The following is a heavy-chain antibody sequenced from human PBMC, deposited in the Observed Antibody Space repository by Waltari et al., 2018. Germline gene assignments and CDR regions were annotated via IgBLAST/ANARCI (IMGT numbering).Heavy chain of an antibody. CDR3: ARGSAYYVRVWDY. J-gene: IGHJ4*02. CDR2: IKADGSEQ. Sequence: EVPLVESGGPLVPPGGSLRRSLAASGFPLRGYWMNWVRQAPGKGLEWVANIKADGSEQYYVDSVRGRFTISRDNAENSLYLQMNSLIADDTAVYYCARGSAYYVRVWDYWGQGTLVTVSS. V-gene: IGHV3-7*03. CDR1: GFPLRGYW. D-gene: IGHD3-16*01.